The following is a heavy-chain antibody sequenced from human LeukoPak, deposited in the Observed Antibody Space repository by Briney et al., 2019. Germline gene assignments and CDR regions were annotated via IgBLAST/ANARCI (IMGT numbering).Heavy chain of an antibody. CDR3: AKSRSRYCSSSYYYYGMDV. CDR1: GFTFSSYW. J-gene: IGHJ6*02. Sequence: GGSLRLSCAASGFTFSSYWMSWVRQAPGKGLEWVANIKQDGSVKYYVDFVKGRFTISRDNAKSSMFLQMNSLRAEDTAVYYCAKSRSRYCSSSYYYYGMDVWGQGTTVTVSS. D-gene: IGHD2-2*01. CDR2: IKQDGSVK. V-gene: IGHV3-7*03.